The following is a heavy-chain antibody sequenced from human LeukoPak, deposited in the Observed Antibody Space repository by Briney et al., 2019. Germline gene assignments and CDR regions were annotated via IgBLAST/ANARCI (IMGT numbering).Heavy chain of an antibody. CDR3: ARNGVRGVIILYYYGMDV. D-gene: IGHD3-10*01. Sequence: GASVKVSCKASGYTFIGYYIHWVRQAPGQGLEWMGWISAYNGNTNYAQKLQGRVTMTTDTSTSTAYMELRSLRSDDTAVYYCARNGVRGVIILYYYGMDVWGQGTTVTVSS. CDR1: GYTFIGYY. V-gene: IGHV1-18*04. CDR2: ISAYNGNT. J-gene: IGHJ6*02.